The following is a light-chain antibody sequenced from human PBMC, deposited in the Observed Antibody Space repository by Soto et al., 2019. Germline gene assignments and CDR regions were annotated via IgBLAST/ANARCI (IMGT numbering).Light chain of an antibody. CDR3: QHRSEWPVS. V-gene: IGKV3-11*01. Sequence: EILLTQSPDTLSLSPGERATLSCRASQSVSSYLAWYQQKPGQAPRLLISDASNRATGIPARFSGSGSGTDFTLTISTLEPEDFAVYYCQHRSEWPVSFGQGTRLETK. CDR1: QSVSSY. CDR2: DAS. J-gene: IGKJ5*01.